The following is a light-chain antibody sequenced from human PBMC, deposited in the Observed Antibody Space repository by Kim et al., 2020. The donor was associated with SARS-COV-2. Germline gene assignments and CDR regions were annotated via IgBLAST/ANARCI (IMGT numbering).Light chain of an antibody. CDR2: HAS. J-gene: IGKJ5*01. CDR3: QQRRNWPIT. CDR1: QKVYIS. V-gene: IGKV3-11*01. Sequence: LSPEEKATRSGRAMQKVYISFAWYQQTPGQAPSHLIYHASNRATGIPARFIASGSGTDFTLTITSLEPEDFAVYYCQQRRNWPITYGRGTRLEIK.